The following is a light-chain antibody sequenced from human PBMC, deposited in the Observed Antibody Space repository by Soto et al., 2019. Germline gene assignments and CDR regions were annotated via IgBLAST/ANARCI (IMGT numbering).Light chain of an antibody. Sequence: EIVMTQSPATLSVSPGERATLSCRASQSVSSNLAWYQQKPGQAPRLLIYGASTRATGIPARFSGSGSGTEFTLPISSLQSEDFAVYYCQQYNNWPPYTFGQRTKLEI. CDR1: QSVSSN. V-gene: IGKV3-15*01. J-gene: IGKJ2*01. CDR3: QQYNNWPPYT. CDR2: GAS.